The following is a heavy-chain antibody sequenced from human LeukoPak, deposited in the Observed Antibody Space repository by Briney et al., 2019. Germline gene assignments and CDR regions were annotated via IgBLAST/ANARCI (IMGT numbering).Heavy chain of an antibody. CDR3: ARADLYSSSADNDAFDI. Sequence: KSSETLSLTCTVSGGSISSSSYYWGWIRQPPGKGLEWIGSIYYSGSTYYNPSLKSRVTISVDTSKNQFSLKLSSVTAADTAVYYCARADLYSSSADNDAFDIWGQGTMVTVSS. V-gene: IGHV4-39*01. D-gene: IGHD6-6*01. J-gene: IGHJ3*02. CDR1: GGSISSSSYY. CDR2: IYYSGST.